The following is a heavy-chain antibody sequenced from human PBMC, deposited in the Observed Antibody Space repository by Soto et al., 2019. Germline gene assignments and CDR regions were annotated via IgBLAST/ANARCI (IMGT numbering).Heavy chain of an antibody. Sequence: SVKVSWKACGGTFSSYTISLVRQAPGQGLEWMGRIIPILGIANYAQKFQGRVTITADKSTSTAYMELSSLRSEDTAVYYCARNYGDYIYYWGQGTLVTVSS. CDR2: IIPILGIA. V-gene: IGHV1-69*02. J-gene: IGHJ4*02. D-gene: IGHD4-17*01. CDR3: ARNYGDYIYY. CDR1: GGTFSSYT.